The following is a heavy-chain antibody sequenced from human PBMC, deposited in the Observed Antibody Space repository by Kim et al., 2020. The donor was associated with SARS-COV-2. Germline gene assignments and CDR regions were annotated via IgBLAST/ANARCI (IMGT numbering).Heavy chain of an antibody. V-gene: IGHV3-21*01. D-gene: IGHD1-26*01. Sequence: GGSLRLSCAASGFTFSSYSMNWVRQAPGKGLEWVSSISSSSSYIYYADSVKGRFTISRDNAKNSLYLQMNSLRAEDTAVYYCARGARGSYYYSYYFDYWGQGTLVTVSS. CDR3: ARGARGSYYYSYYFDY. CDR2: ISSSSSYI. J-gene: IGHJ4*02. CDR1: GFTFSSYS.